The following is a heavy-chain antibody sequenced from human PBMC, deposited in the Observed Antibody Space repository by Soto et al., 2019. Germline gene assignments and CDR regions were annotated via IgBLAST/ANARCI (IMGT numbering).Heavy chain of an antibody. Sequence: LGESLKISCKGSGYSFTSYWISWVRQMPGKGLEWMGRIDPSDSYTNYSPSFQGHVTISADKSISTAYLQWSSLKASDTAMYYCAITYSSPDYYFDYWGQGTLVTVSS. CDR2: IDPSDSYT. CDR3: AITYSSPDYYFDY. D-gene: IGHD6-13*01. J-gene: IGHJ4*02. V-gene: IGHV5-10-1*01. CDR1: GYSFTSYW.